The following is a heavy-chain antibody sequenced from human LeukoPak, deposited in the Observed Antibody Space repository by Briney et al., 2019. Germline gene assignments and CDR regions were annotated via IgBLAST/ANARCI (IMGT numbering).Heavy chain of an antibody. Sequence: PGGSLRFSCAAPGFTFSDHYMDWVRQAPGEGLEWVARIRKKSNGYNTQYAASVKSRFIISRADSRNSLYLQMNSLKTEDTAVYYCARVGVVVPAGMDIWGQGTMVTVSS. CDR3: ARVGVVVPAGMDI. V-gene: IGHV3-72*01. D-gene: IGHD2-2*01. CDR2: IRKKSNGYNT. J-gene: IGHJ3*02. CDR1: GFTFSDHY.